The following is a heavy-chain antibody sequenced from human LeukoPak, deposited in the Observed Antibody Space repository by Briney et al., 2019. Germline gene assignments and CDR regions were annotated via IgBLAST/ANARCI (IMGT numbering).Heavy chain of an antibody. CDR3: AREELWRLGWFDP. D-gene: IGHD4-17*01. Sequence: SETLSLTCTVSGGSINSSSYYWNWIRQPAGKGLEWIGRIYTSGNTNYNPSLKSRVTISVDTSKNQFSLKLTSVTAADTAVYFCAREELWRLGWFDPWGQGTLVTVSS. V-gene: IGHV4-61*02. J-gene: IGHJ5*02. CDR2: IYTSGNT. CDR1: GGSINSSSYY.